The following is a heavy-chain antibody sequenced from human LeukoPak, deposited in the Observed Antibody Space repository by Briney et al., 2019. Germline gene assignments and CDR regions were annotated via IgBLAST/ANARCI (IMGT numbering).Heavy chain of an antibody. V-gene: IGHV3-66*01. CDR3: ARVSYSSSWYWFDP. D-gene: IGHD6-13*01. Sequence: GGSLRLSCAASGFTVSSNYMSWVRQAPGKGLEWVSVIYSGGSTYYGDSVKGRFTISRDNSKNTLYLQMNSLRAEDTAVYYCARVSYSSSWYWFDPWGQGTLVTVSS. CDR2: IYSGGST. CDR1: GFTVSSNY. J-gene: IGHJ5*02.